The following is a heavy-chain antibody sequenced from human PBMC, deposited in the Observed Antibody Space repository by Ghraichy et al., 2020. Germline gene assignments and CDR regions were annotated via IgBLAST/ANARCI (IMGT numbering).Heavy chain of an antibody. CDR1: GFTFSKYA. V-gene: IGHV3-23*01. CDR3: AKRKYSSGMD. Sequence: GGSLRLSCAASGFTFSKYAMTWVRQAPGKGLEWVSGISSSGGSTSYADSVKGRFTISRDNFKNTLYLQMNSLRAADTAVYFCAKRKYSSGMDWGQGSLLTASS. CDR2: ISSSGGST. J-gene: IGHJ4*02. D-gene: IGHD3-10*01.